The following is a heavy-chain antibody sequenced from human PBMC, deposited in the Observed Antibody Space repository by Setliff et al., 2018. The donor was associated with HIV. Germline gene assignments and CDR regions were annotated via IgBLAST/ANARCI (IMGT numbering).Heavy chain of an antibody. V-gene: IGHV4-31*03. D-gene: IGHD2-2*01. CDR1: GGSISSGYYY. CDR2: IYYSGNP. Sequence: SETLSLTCTVSGGSISSGYYYWSWIRQHPGQGQEWIGYIYYSGNPFYNPSLRSRVTISLDTSKNQFSLQLSSVTAADTAVYYCARGFDYAQRPPLYYFDYWGQGTLVTVSS. CDR3: ARGFDYAQRPPLYYFDY. J-gene: IGHJ4*02.